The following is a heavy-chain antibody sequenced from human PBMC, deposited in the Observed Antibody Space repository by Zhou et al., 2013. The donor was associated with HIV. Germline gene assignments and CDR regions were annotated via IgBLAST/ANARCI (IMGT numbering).Heavy chain of an antibody. Sequence: QVQLVQSESEVKEPGASVTLSCTASGYAFSRFYIHWVRQATGQGLEWMGWMNPRSGNTGYAQKFQGRVTITRNTSINTAYMELSSLRSEDTGVYYCARHRRYGDNSYAFDIWGQGTMVTVSS. J-gene: IGHJ3*02. V-gene: IGHV1-8*03. CDR1: GYAFSRFY. D-gene: IGHD2-21*01. CDR3: ARHRRYGDNSYAFDI. CDR2: MNPRSGNT.